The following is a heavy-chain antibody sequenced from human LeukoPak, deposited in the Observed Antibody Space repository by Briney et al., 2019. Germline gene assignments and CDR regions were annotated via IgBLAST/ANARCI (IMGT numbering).Heavy chain of an antibody. Sequence: PGGFLRLSCAASGFTFRIYSMNWVRQGPGKGLEWVSYISSGGSTIYYADSVRGRFTVSRDNAKNSLYLEMNGLRAEDTAVYYCARGEQEMATMSIDYWGQGSRVTVSS. CDR2: ISSGGSTI. CDR1: GFTFRIYS. D-gene: IGHD5-24*01. J-gene: IGHJ4*02. V-gene: IGHV3-48*01. CDR3: ARGEQEMATMSIDY.